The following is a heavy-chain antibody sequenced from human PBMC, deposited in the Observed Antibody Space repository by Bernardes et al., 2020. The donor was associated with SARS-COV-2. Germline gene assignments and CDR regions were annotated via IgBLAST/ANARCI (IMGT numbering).Heavy chain of an antibody. V-gene: IGHV3-23*01. J-gene: IGHJ4*02. D-gene: IGHD4-4*01. CDR1: GFTFSDHA. Sequence: GGSLRLSCAVAGFTFSDHAMSWARQAPGRGLEWVSSIIGTGHQTFYADSVRGRFTVSRDNSRNTLYLQMNSLRVDDTAIYYCAKEDYTRHFYFGDWGQGTLVTVSS. CDR3: AKEDYTRHFYFGD. CDR2: IIGTGHQT.